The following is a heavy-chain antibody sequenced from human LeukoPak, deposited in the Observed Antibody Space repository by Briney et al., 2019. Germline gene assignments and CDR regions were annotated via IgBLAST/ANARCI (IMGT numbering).Heavy chain of an antibody. CDR1: GFTVSSNY. CDR2: ISGSGGST. J-gene: IGHJ5*02. V-gene: IGHV3-23*01. Sequence: GGSLRLSCAASGFTVSSNYMSWVRQAPGKGLEWVSAISGSGGSTYYADSVKGRFTISRDNSKNTLYLQMNSLRAEDTAVYYCAKVRGSASGWSPPGWFDPWGQGTLVTVSS. CDR3: AKVRGSASGWSPPGWFDP. D-gene: IGHD6-19*01.